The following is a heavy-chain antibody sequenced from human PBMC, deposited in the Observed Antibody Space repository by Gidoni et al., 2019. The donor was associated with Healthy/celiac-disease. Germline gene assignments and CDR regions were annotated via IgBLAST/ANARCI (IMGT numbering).Heavy chain of an antibody. CDR3: AQGASWFDY. D-gene: IGHD3-16*01. J-gene: IGHJ4*02. V-gene: IGHV4-34*01. Sequence: QVQLQQWGAGLLKPSETLSLTCAVHGGSFSGYYWSWIRQPPGKGLEWIGEINHSGSTNYNPSLKSRVTISVDTSKNQFSLKLSSVTAADTAVYYCAQGASWFDYWGQGTLVTVSS. CDR2: INHSGST. CDR1: GGSFSGYY.